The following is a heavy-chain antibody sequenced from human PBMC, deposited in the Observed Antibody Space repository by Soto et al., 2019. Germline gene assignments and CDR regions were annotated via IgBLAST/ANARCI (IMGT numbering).Heavy chain of an antibody. V-gene: IGHV5-51*01. CDR3: ARRRYCSGGSCFHFDY. J-gene: IGHJ4*02. Sequence: GESLKISCMGSGYSFTSYWIGWVRQMPGEGLEWMGIIYPGDSDTRFSPSFQGQVTISADKSISTAYLQWSSLKASDTAMYYCARRRYCSGGSCFHFDYWGQGTLVTVSS. D-gene: IGHD2-15*01. CDR1: GYSFTSYW. CDR2: IYPGDSDT.